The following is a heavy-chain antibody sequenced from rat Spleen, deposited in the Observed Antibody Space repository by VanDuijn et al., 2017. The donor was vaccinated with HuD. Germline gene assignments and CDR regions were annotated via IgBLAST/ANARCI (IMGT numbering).Heavy chain of an antibody. CDR2: ITNTGGSI. CDR1: GLSFSNYD. Sequence: EVQLVESGGGLVQPGRSLKVSCAASGLSFSNYDMAWVRQAPTKGLEWVASITNTGGSIYYPDSVKGRFTISRDPAQNTLYLQMNSLRSEDTATYYCTRHELPGYNPFAYWGQGTLVTVSS. D-gene: IGHD1-4*01. CDR3: TRHELPGYNPFAY. V-gene: IGHV5S23*01. J-gene: IGHJ3*01.